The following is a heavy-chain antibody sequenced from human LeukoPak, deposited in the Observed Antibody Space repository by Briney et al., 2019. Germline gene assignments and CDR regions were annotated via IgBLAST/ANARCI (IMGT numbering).Heavy chain of an antibody. CDR1: GGSISSYY. Sequence: SETLSVSCTVSGGSISSYYWSWIRQPPGKGLEWIGYIYYSGSTNYNPSLKSRVTISVDTSKNQFSLKLSSVTAADTAVYYCARDGGLRDGYAYWGQGTLVTVSS. J-gene: IGHJ4*02. V-gene: IGHV4-59*01. D-gene: IGHD5-24*01. CDR2: IYYSGST. CDR3: ARDGGLRDGYAY.